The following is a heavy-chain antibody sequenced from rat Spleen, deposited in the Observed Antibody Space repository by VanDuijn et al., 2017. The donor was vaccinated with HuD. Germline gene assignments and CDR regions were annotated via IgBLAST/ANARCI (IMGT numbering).Heavy chain of an antibody. J-gene: IGHJ4*01. CDR3: ARYLPGYNYVMDA. V-gene: IGHV3-3*01. Sequence: EVQLQESGPGLVKPSQSLSLTCSVTGYSISSAYRWNWIRKFPGNKLEWMGYINNAGSTNYNPSLKSRISITRDTSKNQFFLQLNSVTTEDTATYYCARYLPGYNYVMDAWDQGASVTVSS. CDR2: INNAGST. CDR1: GYSISSAYR. D-gene: IGHD1-4*01.